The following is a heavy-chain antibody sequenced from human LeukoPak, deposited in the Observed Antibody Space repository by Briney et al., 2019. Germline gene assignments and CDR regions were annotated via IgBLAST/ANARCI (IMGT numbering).Heavy chain of an antibody. V-gene: IGHV4-4*09. Sequence: SETLSLTCSVTGGSISSYYWSWIRQPPGGGLEWIGYTYTRGTTKYSPSLKSRATISVDTSKNQLSLKLSSLTAAATGVYYCARQGDDRSASYAYYYYYFMDVWGTGTTVTVSS. CDR2: TYTRGTT. D-gene: IGHD2-8*01. CDR3: ARQGDDRSASYAYYYYYFMDV. CDR1: GGSISSYY. J-gene: IGHJ6*03.